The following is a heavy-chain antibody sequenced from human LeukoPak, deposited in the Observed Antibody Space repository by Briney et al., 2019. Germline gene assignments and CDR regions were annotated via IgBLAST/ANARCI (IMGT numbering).Heavy chain of an antibody. CDR1: GFTFSSYA. CDR2: LSASSSST. V-gene: IGHV3-23*01. CDR3: AKYGTYYYDSSGYYGY. D-gene: IGHD3-22*01. Sequence: GGSLRLSCAASGFTFSSYAKSWVRQAPGKGLEWVSALSASSSSTYYADSVKGRFTISRDNSKNTLYLQMNSLRAEDTAVYYCAKYGTYYYDSSGYYGYWGQGTLVTVSS. J-gene: IGHJ4*02.